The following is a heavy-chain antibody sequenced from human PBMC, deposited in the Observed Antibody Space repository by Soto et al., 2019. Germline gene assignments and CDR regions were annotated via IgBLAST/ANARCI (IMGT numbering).Heavy chain of an antibody. CDR2: IYHSGST. Sequence: TSETLSLTCAVSGGSISSGGYSWSWIRQPPGKGLEWIGYIYHSGSTYYNPSLKNRVTISVDRSKNQFSLKLSSVTAADTAVYYCARVKATLYRHYYFDYWGQGTPVTVSS. CDR3: ARVKATLYRHYYFDY. CDR1: GGSISSGGYS. D-gene: IGHD5-12*01. J-gene: IGHJ4*02. V-gene: IGHV4-30-2*01.